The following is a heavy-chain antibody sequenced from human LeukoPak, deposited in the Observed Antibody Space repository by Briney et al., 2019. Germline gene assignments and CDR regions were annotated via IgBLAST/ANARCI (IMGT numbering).Heavy chain of an antibody. Sequence: PGGSLRLSCAASGFTFDDYAMHWVRQAPGKGLEWVSLISWDGGSTYYADSVKGRFTISRDNSKNSLYLQMNSLRAEDTALYYCAKDITGSNRYYDFWSGYSGYFDYWGQGTLVTVSS. CDR1: GFTFDDYA. J-gene: IGHJ4*02. CDR2: ISWDGGST. CDR3: AKDITGSNRYYDFWSGYSGYFDY. V-gene: IGHV3-43D*04. D-gene: IGHD3-3*01.